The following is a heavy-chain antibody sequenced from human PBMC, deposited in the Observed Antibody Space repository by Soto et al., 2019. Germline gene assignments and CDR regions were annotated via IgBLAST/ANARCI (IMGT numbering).Heavy chain of an antibody. CDR3: ARRLSSSGYYPHYYYYGMDV. D-gene: IGHD3-22*01. Sequence: SETLSLTCTVSGGSISSSSYYWGWIRQPPGKGLEWIGSIYYSGSTYYNPSLKSRVTISVDTSKNQFSLKLSSVTAADTAVYYCARRLSSSGYYPHYYYYGMDVWGQGTTVTVSS. CDR2: IYYSGST. J-gene: IGHJ6*02. V-gene: IGHV4-39*01. CDR1: GGSISSSSYY.